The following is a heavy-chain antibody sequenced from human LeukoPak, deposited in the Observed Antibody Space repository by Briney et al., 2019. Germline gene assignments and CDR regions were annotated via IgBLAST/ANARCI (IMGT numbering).Heavy chain of an antibody. V-gene: IGHV4-39*02. CDR2: IYYSGST. CDR3: AREITYYDFWSGYYSDGYFDY. CDR1: GGSISSSSYY. D-gene: IGHD3-3*01. J-gene: IGHJ4*02. Sequence: KPSETLSLTCTVSGGSISSSSYYWGWIRQPPGKGLEWIGSIYYSGSTYYNPSLKSRVTVSVDTSKNQFSLKLSSVTAADTAEYYCAREITYYDFWSGYYSDGYFDYWGQGTLVTVSS.